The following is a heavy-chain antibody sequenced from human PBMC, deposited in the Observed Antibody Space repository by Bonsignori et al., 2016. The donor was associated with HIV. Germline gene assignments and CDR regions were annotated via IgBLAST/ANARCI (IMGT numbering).Heavy chain of an antibody. D-gene: IGHD3-10*01. CDR3: ARGLEWPNYFYYYYYMDV. Sequence: SETLSLTCAVYGGSFSGYYWSWIRQPPGKGLEWIGEVNNSGNTNYNPSLKSRVTMSIDTSKSHFSLKLTSVTAADTAVYYCARGLEWPNYFYYYYYMDVWGKGTTVTVSS. V-gene: IGHV4-34*01. CDR2: VNNSGNT. CDR1: GGSFSGYY. J-gene: IGHJ6*03.